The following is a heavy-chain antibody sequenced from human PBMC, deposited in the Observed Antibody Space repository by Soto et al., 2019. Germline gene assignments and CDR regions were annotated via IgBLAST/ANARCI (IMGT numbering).Heavy chain of an antibody. CDR2: ISAYDGKI. V-gene: IGHV1-18*01. J-gene: IGHJ4*02. CDR3: AKIGGSYRPFDN. D-gene: IGHD1-26*01. Sequence: QVQLVQSGAEVKKPGASVKVSCKASGYTFTSYGISWVRQAPGQGLEWMGWISAYDGKIEYAQKVQDRVTRTTDTSTSTAYMELRSLRSDDTAVYYCAKIGGSYRPFDNWGQGTLVTVSS. CDR1: GYTFTSYG.